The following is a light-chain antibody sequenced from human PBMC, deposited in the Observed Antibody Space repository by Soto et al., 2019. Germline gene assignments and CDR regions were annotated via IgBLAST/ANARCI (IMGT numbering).Light chain of an antibody. CDR3: QQYGSSTIT. CDR2: GAS. V-gene: IGKV3-20*01. J-gene: IGKJ5*01. Sequence: EIVLTQSPGTLSLSPGERATLSCRASQSVNTNYLAWYQQKSGQAPRLLIYGASSRATGIPDRFSGSGSGTDFTLTISRLEPEHFASYFCQQYGSSTITFGQGTRLEIK. CDR1: QSVNTNY.